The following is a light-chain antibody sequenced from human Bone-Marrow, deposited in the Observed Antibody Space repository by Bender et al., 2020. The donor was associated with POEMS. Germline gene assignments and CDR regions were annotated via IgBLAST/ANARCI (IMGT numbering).Light chain of an antibody. Sequence: QSALTQPASVSGSPGQSITISCTGTSRDIGAYNFVSWYQQHPGKAPKLMIYEGSQRPSGVSNRFSGSKSGNTASLTISGLQAEDEADYYCCSYAGSSPSVVFGGGTKVTVL. V-gene: IGLV2-23*01. J-gene: IGLJ3*02. CDR1: SRDIGAYNF. CDR3: CSYAGSSPSVV. CDR2: EGS.